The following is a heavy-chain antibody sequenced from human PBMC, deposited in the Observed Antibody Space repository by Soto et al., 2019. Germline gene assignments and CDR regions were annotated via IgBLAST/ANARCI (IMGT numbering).Heavy chain of an antibody. CDR2: ISGSGGST. V-gene: IGHV3-23*01. CDR1: GFTFSSFA. CDR3: ANGDVRVPPRPEGY. J-gene: IGHJ4*02. Sequence: EVQLLESGGGLVQPGGSLRLSCAASGFTFSSFAMSWVRQAPGKGLEWVSAISGSGGSTYYADSVKGRFTISRDNSKNTLYVQMNSLRVEDTAVYYCANGDVRVPPRPEGYWGQGTLVTVSS.